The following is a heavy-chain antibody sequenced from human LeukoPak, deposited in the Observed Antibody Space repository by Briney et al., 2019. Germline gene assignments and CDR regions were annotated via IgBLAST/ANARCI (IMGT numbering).Heavy chain of an antibody. Sequence: SETLSLTCTVSGGSISSYYWSWIRQPPGKGLEWIGYIYYTGSTNHNPSLKSRVTISVDTSKNQFSLKLSSVTAADTAVYYCARTYYGSGSFDYWGQGTLVTVSS. CDR1: GGSISSYY. D-gene: IGHD3-10*01. V-gene: IGHV4-59*01. CDR2: IYYTGST. CDR3: ARTYYGSGSFDY. J-gene: IGHJ4*02.